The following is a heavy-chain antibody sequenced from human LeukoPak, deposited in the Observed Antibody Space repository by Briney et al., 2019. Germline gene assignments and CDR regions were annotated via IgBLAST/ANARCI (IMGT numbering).Heavy chain of an antibody. CDR1: GYTFTSYD. D-gene: IGHD6-13*01. CDR3: ARRGLYSSSWYK. Sequence: ASVKVSCKASGYTFTSYDINWVRQATGQGLEWMGWMNPNSGNTGYAQKFQGRVTMTRNTSISTAYMELSSLRPEDTAVYYCARRGLYSSSWYKWGQGTLVTVSS. V-gene: IGHV1-8*01. J-gene: IGHJ4*02. CDR2: MNPNSGNT.